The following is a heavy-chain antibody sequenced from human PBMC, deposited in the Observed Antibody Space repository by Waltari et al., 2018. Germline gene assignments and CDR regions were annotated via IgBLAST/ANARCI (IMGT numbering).Heavy chain of an antibody. CDR1: GFIFSRYA. V-gene: IGHV3-48*03. Sequence: EVQLVESGGGLVQPGGSLRLSCAASGFIFSRYAMNLVRQGPGKGLEWVSYISSSGSTTYYGDAGKGRFTISRDDAKNSLDLQMNSLRVEDTAVYYCARVGPGSGYGGIVNAFDIWGLGTMITVSS. CDR2: ISSSGSTT. D-gene: IGHD3-22*01. J-gene: IGHJ3*02. CDR3: ARVGPGSGYGGIVNAFDI.